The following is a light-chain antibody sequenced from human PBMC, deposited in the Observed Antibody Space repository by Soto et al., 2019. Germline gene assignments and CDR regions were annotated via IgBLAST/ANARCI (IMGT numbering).Light chain of an antibody. Sequence: QSVLTQPPSVSGAPGQRVTISCIGSSSNIAAGYDVHWYQQIPGTAPKLLIYGNTNRPSGVPDRFSDSKSGASASLAITGLQAEDEADYYCQSYDRSLRGGVFGGGTKLTVL. J-gene: IGLJ3*02. CDR2: GNT. V-gene: IGLV1-40*01. CDR1: SSNIAAGYD. CDR3: QSYDRSLRGGV.